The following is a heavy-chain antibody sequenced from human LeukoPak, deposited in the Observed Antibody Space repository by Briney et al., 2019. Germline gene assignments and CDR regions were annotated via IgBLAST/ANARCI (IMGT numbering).Heavy chain of an antibody. V-gene: IGHV4-59*01. Sequence: SETLSLTCTVSGGSISSYFWNWVRQPPGQRLQWLGYMSNTGITKYNPSLKSRVTISADASKNQFSLILNSVTTADTAVYYCAKASVSTAVLFDSWGQGTLVAVSS. CDR3: AKASVSTAVLFDS. D-gene: IGHD5/OR15-5a*01. CDR2: MSNTGIT. CDR1: GGSISSYF. J-gene: IGHJ4*02.